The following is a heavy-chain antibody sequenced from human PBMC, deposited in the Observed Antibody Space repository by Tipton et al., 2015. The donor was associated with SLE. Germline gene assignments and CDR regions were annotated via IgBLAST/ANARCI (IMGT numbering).Heavy chain of an antibody. J-gene: IGHJ6*03. CDR1: GFTFDDYA. CDR3: VKDKVIYYYFHMDV. D-gene: IGHD2-21*01. V-gene: IGHV3-9*01. CDR2: ISWNSGSI. Sequence: SLRLSCAASGFTFDDYAMHWVRQGPGKGLEWVSGISWNSGSIDYADSVKGRFTISRDNAKNSLYLQMNSLRPEDTALYYCVKDKVIYYYFHMDVWGKGTPVTVSS.